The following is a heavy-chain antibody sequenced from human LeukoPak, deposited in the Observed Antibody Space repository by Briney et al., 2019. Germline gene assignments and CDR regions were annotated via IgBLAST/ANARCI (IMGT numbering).Heavy chain of an antibody. Sequence: GGSLTLSCEVSGFSVRVNHMAWVRQGLGKGLEWVAVILPGGVTHYTDSLRDRFSIYTDKSKNVLYLQMDTLRAEDTALYYCVRERDYDTYFDYWGRGTLVTVSS. J-gene: IGHJ4*02. CDR2: ILPGGVT. D-gene: IGHD4-17*01. CDR3: VRERDYDTYFDY. V-gene: IGHV3-53*01. CDR1: GFSVRVNH.